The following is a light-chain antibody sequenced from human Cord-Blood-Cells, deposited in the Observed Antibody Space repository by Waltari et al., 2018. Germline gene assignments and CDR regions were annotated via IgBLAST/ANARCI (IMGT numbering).Light chain of an antibody. CDR2: DVS. CDR1: SSDVGGYNY. Sequence: QSALTQPRSVSGSPGQSVTISCTGTSSDVGGYNYVSWYQQHPGKPPKLIIYDVSKRPSGVPDRFSGSKSGNTASLTISGLQAEDEADYYCCSYAGSYVFGTGTKVTVL. J-gene: IGLJ1*01. CDR3: CSYAGSYV. V-gene: IGLV2-11*01.